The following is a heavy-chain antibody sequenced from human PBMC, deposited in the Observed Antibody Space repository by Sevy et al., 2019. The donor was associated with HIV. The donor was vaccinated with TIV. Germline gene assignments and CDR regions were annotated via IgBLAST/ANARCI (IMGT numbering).Heavy chain of an antibody. J-gene: IGHJ6*03. V-gene: IGHV4-31*03. D-gene: IGHD2-15*01. CDR1: GGSISSGGYY. CDR2: IYYSGST. CDR3: ARVRYCSGGSCYSYYYYMDV. Sequence: SETLSLTCTVSGGSISSGGYYWSWIRQHPGKGLEWIGYIYYSGSTYYNPSLKSRVTISVDTSKNQFSMKLSSVTAADTAVYYCARVRYCSGGSCYSYYYYMDVCGKRTTLTVSS.